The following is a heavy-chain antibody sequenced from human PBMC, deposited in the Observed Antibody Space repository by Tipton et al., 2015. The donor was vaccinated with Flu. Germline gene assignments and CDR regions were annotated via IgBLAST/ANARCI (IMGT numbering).Heavy chain of an antibody. CDR3: ARGLWFGELLLGCWLDP. J-gene: IGHJ5*02. Sequence: SLRLSCAASGFTFSSYAMHWVRQAPGKGLEWVAVISYDGSNKYYADSVKGRFTISRDNSKNTLYLQMNSLRAEDTAVYYCARGLWFGELLLGCWLDPWGQGTLVTVSS. D-gene: IGHD3-10*01. CDR2: ISYDGSNK. CDR1: GFTFSSYA. V-gene: IGHV3-30-3*01.